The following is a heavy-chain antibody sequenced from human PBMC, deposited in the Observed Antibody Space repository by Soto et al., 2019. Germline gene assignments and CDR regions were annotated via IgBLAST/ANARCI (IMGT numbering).Heavy chain of an antibody. CDR2: ISSSSSYI. CDR1: GFTFSSYS. CDR3: ARDWGGDLVVVPAAIRGLYYYYGMDV. J-gene: IGHJ6*02. V-gene: IGHV3-21*06. Sequence: EVQLVESGGGLVKPGGSLRLSCAASGFTFSSYSMNWVRQAPGKGLEWVSSISSSSSYIYYADSVKGRFTISRDNAKNSLYLQMNGLRAEDPAVYYCARDWGGDLVVVPAAIRGLYYYYGMDVWGQGTTVTVSS. D-gene: IGHD2-2*02.